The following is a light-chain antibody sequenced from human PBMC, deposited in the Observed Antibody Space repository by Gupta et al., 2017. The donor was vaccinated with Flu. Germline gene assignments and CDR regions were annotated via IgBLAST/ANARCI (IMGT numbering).Light chain of an antibody. Sequence: AVLHKQPSLKVSQGRTVTLTCGSSTGAVTSGHYTYWFQQKPGHAPRTLIYDTSNKHPWTPARFSCSLLGGKASLTLSGAQPEDEAEYYCLLSYSGAWVFGGGTKLTVL. CDR3: LLSYSGAWV. CDR1: TGAVTSGHY. V-gene: IGLV7-46*01. CDR2: DTS. J-gene: IGLJ3*02.